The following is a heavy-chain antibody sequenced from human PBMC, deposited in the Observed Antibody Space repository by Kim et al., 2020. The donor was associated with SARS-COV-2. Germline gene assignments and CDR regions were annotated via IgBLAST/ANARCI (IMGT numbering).Heavy chain of an antibody. CDR1: GYTFAYHF. J-gene: IGHJ5*01. D-gene: IGHD3-3*01. Sequence: ASVKVSCKASGYTFAYHFIDWVRKAPGRGLEWMGMINPADGSISYAQRFRGRVTMTNDMSTSTAYMEMHSLTSEDTAVYYSARDDGVRYLECLPSPDNWF. CDR2: INPADGSI. CDR3: ARDDGVRYLECLPSPDNWF. V-gene: IGHV1-46*01.